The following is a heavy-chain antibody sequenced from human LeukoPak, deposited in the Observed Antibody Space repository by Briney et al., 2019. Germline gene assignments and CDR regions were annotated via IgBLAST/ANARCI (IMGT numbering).Heavy chain of an antibody. D-gene: IGHD4-17*01. CDR3: ARGRGTPIGTTVTPGFDP. Sequence: ASVKVSCKASGYTFTSYGISWVRQAPGQGLEWMGWISAYNGNTNYAQKLQGRVTMTTDTSTSTAYMELRSLRSDDTAVYYCARGRGTPIGTTVTPGFDPWGQGTLVTVSS. CDR2: ISAYNGNT. V-gene: IGHV1-18*01. J-gene: IGHJ5*02. CDR1: GYTFTSYG.